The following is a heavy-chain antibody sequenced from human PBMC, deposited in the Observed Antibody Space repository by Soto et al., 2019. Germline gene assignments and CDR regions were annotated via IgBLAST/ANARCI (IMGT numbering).Heavy chain of an antibody. CDR2: ISDDGSNK. CDR1: GFTFSSYG. Sequence: QVQLVESGGGVVQPGRSLRLSCAASGFTFSSYGMHWVRQAPGKGLEWVAVISDDGSNKYYADSVKGRFTISRDNSKNTLYLQMNSLRAEDTAVYYCAKDHDYGDYEEGYFDYWGQGTLVTVSS. CDR3: AKDHDYGDYEEGYFDY. V-gene: IGHV3-30*18. D-gene: IGHD4-17*01. J-gene: IGHJ4*02.